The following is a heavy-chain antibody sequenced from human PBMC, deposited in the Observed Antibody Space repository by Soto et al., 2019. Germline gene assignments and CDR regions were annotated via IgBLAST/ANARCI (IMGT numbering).Heavy chain of an antibody. J-gene: IGHJ6*02. CDR2: IYPGDSDT. V-gene: IGHV5-51*01. D-gene: IGHD3-9*01. Sequence: LGESLKISCKGSGYSFTSYWIGWVRQMPGKGLEWMGIIYPGDSDTRYSPSFQGQVTISADKSISTAYLQWSSLKASDTAMYYCARLNDILTGYYKGGGDYYYYGMDVWGQGTTVTVSS. CDR3: ARLNDILTGYYKGGGDYYYYGMDV. CDR1: GYSFTSYW.